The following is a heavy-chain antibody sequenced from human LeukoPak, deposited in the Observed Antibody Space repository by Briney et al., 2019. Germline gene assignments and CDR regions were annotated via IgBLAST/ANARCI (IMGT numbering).Heavy chain of an antibody. Sequence: ASVKVSCKASGYTFTGYYMHWVRRAPGQGLEWMGWINPNSGGTNYAQKFQGRVTMTRDTSISTAYMELSRLRSDDTAVYYCARGRRGIAVAGTRGSNYYYYMDVWGKGTTVTVSS. J-gene: IGHJ6*03. CDR3: ARGRRGIAVAGTRGSNYYYYMDV. CDR1: GYTFTGYY. CDR2: INPNSGGT. D-gene: IGHD6-19*01. V-gene: IGHV1-2*02.